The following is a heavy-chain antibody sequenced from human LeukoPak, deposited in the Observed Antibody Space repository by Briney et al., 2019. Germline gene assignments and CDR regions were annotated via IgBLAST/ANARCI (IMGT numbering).Heavy chain of an antibody. CDR1: GFTFSSYA. CDR3: ARGHSGEWFHDY. D-gene: IGHD3-3*01. J-gene: IGHJ4*02. V-gene: IGHV3-23*01. Sequence: PGGSLRLSCAASGFTFSSYAMSWVRQAPGKGLEWVSAISGSGGSTYYADSVKGRFTISRDNSKNTVYLQMNSLRAEDTALYYCARGHSGEWFHDYWGQGTLVSVSS. CDR2: ISGSGGST.